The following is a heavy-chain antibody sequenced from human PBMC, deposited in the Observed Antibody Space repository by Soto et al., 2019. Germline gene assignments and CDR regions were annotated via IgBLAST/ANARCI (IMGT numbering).Heavy chain of an antibody. V-gene: IGHV4-4*07. CDR1: NSSVNTVY. J-gene: IGHJ4*02. D-gene: IGHD5-12*01. CDR2: IFSSGST. CDR3: AREGSYSAYNFAHGIQLWSFDF. Sequence: PSETQSLTCAVSNSSVNTVYWSFIQQPAGKGLEWIGRIFSSGSTSFNPSLESRVAMSVDTSKNHFSLNLSSVTAADMAVYYCAREGSYSAYNFAHGIQLWSFDFWGQGALVTVSS.